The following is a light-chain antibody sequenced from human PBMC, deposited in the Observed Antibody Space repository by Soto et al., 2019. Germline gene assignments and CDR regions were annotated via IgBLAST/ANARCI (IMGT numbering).Light chain of an antibody. V-gene: IGKV1-6*01. CDR2: AAS. Sequence: AIQMTQSPSSLSASVGDRVTITCRASQGIRNDLGWYQQKPGKAPKLLIYAASSLQSGVPSRFSGRGSGTDFTLTISNLQPEDFATYYCLQDYTYPRTFGQGTKVDIK. CDR3: LQDYTYPRT. CDR1: QGIRND. J-gene: IGKJ1*01.